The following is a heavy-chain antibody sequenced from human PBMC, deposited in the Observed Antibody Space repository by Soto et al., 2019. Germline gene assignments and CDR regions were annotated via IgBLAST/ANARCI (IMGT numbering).Heavy chain of an antibody. V-gene: IGHV1-3*01. CDR1: GYTFTSYA. CDR2: INAGNGNT. Sequence: GASVKVSCKASGYTFTSYAMHWVRQAPVQRLEWMGWINAGNGNTKYSQKFQGRVTITRDTSASTAYMELSSLRSEDTAVYYCARDRLWELLPGYYYGMDVWGQGTTVTVSS. CDR3: ARDRLWELLPGYYYGMDV. J-gene: IGHJ6*02. D-gene: IGHD1-26*01.